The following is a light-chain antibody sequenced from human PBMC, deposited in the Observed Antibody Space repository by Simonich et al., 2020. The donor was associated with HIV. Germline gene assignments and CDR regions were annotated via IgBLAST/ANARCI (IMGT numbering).Light chain of an antibody. CDR3: SSYTSSSTYV. V-gene: IGLV2-14*01. J-gene: IGLJ1*01. Sequence: QSALTQPASVSGSPGQSITLSCTGTSSDVGGYNYVSLYQQHPGKAPKLMIYDVSKRPSGVSNRFSGSKSGNTASLTISGLQAEDEADYYCSSYTSSSTYVFGTGTKVTVL. CDR1: SSDVGGYNY. CDR2: DVS.